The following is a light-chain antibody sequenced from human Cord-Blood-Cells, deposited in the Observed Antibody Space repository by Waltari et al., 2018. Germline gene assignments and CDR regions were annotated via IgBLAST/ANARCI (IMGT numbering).Light chain of an antibody. CDR2: DVS. CDR1: SSDVGGYNY. J-gene: IGLJ1*01. Sequence: QSALTQPPSVSGSPGQSITISCTGTSSDVGGYNYVSWYQQHPGKAPKLMIYDVSKRPSGVPDRFSGAKSGNTASLTISGLQAEEEADYYCCSYAGSYTFYVFGTGTKVTVL. V-gene: IGLV2-11*01. CDR3: CSYAGSYTFYV.